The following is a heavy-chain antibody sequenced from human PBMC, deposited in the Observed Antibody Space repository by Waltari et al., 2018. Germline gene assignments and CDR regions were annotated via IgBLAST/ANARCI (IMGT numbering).Heavy chain of an antibody. CDR2: IKQDGSEK. Sequence: EVQLVESGGGLVQPGGSLRLSCAASGFTFSSYWMSWVRQAPGKGLEWVANIKQDGSEKYYVDSVKGRFTISRDNAKNSLYLQMNSLRAEDTAVYYCARGGGYSYYYYYYGMDVWRQGTTVTVSS. V-gene: IGHV3-7*03. CDR1: GFTFSSYW. J-gene: IGHJ6*02. CDR3: ARGGGYSYYYYYYGMDV. D-gene: IGHD5-18*01.